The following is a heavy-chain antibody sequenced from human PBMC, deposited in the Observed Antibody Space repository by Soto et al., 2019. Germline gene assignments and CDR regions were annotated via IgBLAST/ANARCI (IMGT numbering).Heavy chain of an antibody. V-gene: IGHV1-8*01. CDR1: GYTFTSYD. Sequence: QVQLVQSGAEVKKPGASVKVSCKASGYTFTSYDINWVRQATGQGLERMGWMNPNSGNTGYAQKFQGRVTMARNTSISTAYMELSSLISEDTAVYYCARGITIFGVVDPGGQGTLVTVSS. J-gene: IGHJ5*02. CDR3: ARGITIFGVVDP. CDR2: MNPNSGNT. D-gene: IGHD3-3*01.